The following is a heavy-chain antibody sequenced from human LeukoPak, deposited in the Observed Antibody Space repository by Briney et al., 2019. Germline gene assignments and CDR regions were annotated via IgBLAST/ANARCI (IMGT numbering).Heavy chain of an antibody. CDR2: IYHSGST. D-gene: IGHD2-2*01. Sequence: SETLSLTCTVSGYSISSGYYWGWIRQSPGKGLEWIGSIYHSGSTYYNPSLKSRVTISVDTSKNQFSLKLSSVTAADTAVYYCARVLIVVVPAAIGGDFDYWGQGTLVTVSS. J-gene: IGHJ4*02. CDR3: ARVLIVVVPAAIGGDFDY. CDR1: GYSISSGYY. V-gene: IGHV4-38-2*02.